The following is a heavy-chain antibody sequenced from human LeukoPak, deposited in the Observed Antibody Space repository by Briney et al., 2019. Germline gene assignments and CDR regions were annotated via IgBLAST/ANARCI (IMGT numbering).Heavy chain of an antibody. V-gene: IGHV3-20*04. CDR2: INWNGGST. D-gene: IGHD2-2*01. CDR3: ARDAIRYCSSTSCYAFFDY. J-gene: IGHJ4*02. CDR1: GFTFDDYG. Sequence: GGSLRLSCAASGFTFDDYGMSWVRQAPGTGLEWASGINWNGGSTGYADSVKGRFTISRDNAKNSLYLQMNSLRAEDTALYYCARDAIRYCSSTSCYAFFDYWGQGTLVTVSS.